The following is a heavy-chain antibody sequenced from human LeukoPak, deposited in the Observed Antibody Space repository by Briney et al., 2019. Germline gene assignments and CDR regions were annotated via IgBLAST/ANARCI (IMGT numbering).Heavy chain of an antibody. D-gene: IGHD1-26*01. CDR1: GGSISSGGYY. CDR2: IYYSGST. J-gene: IGHJ5*02. Sequence: SETLSLTCTVSGGSISSGGYYWSWIRQHPGKGLEWIGYIYYSGSTYYNPSLKSRVTISVDTSKNQFSLKLSSVTAADTAVYHCAREAYSGSYLNWFDPWGQGTLVTVSS. V-gene: IGHV4-31*03. CDR3: AREAYSGSYLNWFDP.